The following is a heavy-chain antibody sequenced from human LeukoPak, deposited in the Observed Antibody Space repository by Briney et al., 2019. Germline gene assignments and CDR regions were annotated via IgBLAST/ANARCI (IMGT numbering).Heavy chain of an antibody. J-gene: IGHJ6*02. CDR3: ARVRVILGADLDYYYYYGMDV. CDR2: IWYDGSNK. V-gene: IGHV3-33*01. D-gene: IGHD2/OR15-2a*01. CDR1: GFTFSSYG. Sequence: GGSLRLSCAASGFTFSSYGMHWVRQAPGKGLEWVAVIWYDGSNKYYADSVKGRLTISRDNSKNTLYLQMNSLRAEDTAVYYCARVRVILGADLDYYYYYGMDVWGQGTTVTVSS.